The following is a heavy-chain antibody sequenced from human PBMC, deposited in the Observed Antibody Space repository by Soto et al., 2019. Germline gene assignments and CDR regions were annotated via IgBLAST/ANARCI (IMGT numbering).Heavy chain of an antibody. J-gene: IGHJ2*01. D-gene: IGHD4-4*01. CDR1: GFTVSDHL. CDR2: SRNEAYSYTT. V-gene: IGHV3-72*01. CDR3: ARRSSNNWFFDL. Sequence: SLRLSCTASGFTVSDHLMDWVRQAPGKGLEWIGISRNEAYSYTTQYAASVKGRFSFSRDDSTNSLHLQMNSLKMEDTAVYFCARRSSNNWFFDLWGRGTLVTVSS.